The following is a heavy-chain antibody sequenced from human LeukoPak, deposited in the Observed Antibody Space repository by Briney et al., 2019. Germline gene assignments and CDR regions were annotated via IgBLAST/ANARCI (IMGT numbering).Heavy chain of an antibody. J-gene: IGHJ4*02. D-gene: IGHD6-19*01. CDR3: ARGSIAVAGIRVPQSFDY. CDR2: ISAYNGNT. Sequence: ASVKVSCKASGYTFTSYGISRVRQAPGQGLEWMGWISAYNGNTNYAQKLQGRVTMTTDTSTGTAYMELRSLRSDDTAVYYCARGSIAVAGIRVPQSFDYWGQGTLVTVSS. CDR1: GYTFTSYG. V-gene: IGHV1-18*01.